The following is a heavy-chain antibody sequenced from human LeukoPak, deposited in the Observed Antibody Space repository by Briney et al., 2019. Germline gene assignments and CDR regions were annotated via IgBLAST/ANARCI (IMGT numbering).Heavy chain of an antibody. CDR1: GFIVSSNH. Sequence: GGSLRLSCAVSGFIVSSNHMNWVRQAPGKGLEWVANIKQDGSEKYYVDSVKGRFTISRDNAKNSLYLQMNSLRAEDTAVYYCAREGMGATINFDYWGQGTLVTVSS. V-gene: IGHV3-7*01. CDR2: IKQDGSEK. D-gene: IGHD1-26*01. CDR3: AREGMGATINFDY. J-gene: IGHJ4*02.